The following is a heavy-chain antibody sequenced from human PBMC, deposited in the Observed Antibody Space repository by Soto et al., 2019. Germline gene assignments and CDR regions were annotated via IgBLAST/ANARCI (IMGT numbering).Heavy chain of an antibody. CDR2: IFDSGST. CDR3: AREIMPLTNDWYFDL. Sequence: QVQLQESGPGLVKPSETLSLTCTVSGGSISGGVHSWSWIRQPPGKGLEWIGHIFDSGSTYYNPSLKSRLTISVDTSKNQSSLRLSSVTAAHTAVYYCAREIMPLTNDWYFDLRGRGTLVTVSS. V-gene: IGHV4-30-4*01. J-gene: IGHJ2*01. D-gene: IGHD2-8*01. CDR1: GGSISGGVHS.